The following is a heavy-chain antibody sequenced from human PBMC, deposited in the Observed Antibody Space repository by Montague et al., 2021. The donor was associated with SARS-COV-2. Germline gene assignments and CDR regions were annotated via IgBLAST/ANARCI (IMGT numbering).Heavy chain of an antibody. D-gene: IGHD6-6*01. J-gene: IGHJ4*02. CDR3: ARGGEWSSSSLPDY. V-gene: IGHV3-13*04. Sequence: SLRLSCAASGFTFGGYDMNWVRQAPGKGLEWVSAIGIGGDTYYLGSGKGRFIISRENAKNSLYLQMNSLRVGDTAVYYCARGGEWSSSSLPDYWGQGTLVTVSS. CDR2: IGIGGDT. CDR1: GFTFGGYD.